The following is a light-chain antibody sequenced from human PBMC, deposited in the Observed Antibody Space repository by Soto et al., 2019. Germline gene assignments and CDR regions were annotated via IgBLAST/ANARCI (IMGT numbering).Light chain of an antibody. J-gene: IGKJ1*01. CDR3: QQFNNFSWT. V-gene: IGKV1-5*03. CDR2: KAS. Sequence: DIQMTQSPSTLSASVGDRVTITCRASQSISIWLAWYQQKPGKAPKLLLYKASTLKSGVPSRFSGSGSGTEFTLTISSLQPDDFATYYCQQFNNFSWTFGQGTKVEIK. CDR1: QSISIW.